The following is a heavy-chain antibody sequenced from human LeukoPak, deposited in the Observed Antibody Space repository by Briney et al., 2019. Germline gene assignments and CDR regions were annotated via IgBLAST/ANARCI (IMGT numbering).Heavy chain of an antibody. J-gene: IGHJ4*02. CDR1: GFTFSASW. D-gene: IGHD3-22*01. V-gene: IGHV3-74*03. CDR2: INSDGSIT. Sequence: PGGSLRLSCAASGFTFSASWMYWVRQVPGKGLVWVSRINSDGSITEYADSVKGRFTISRDNAKNTVFLHLRSLRAEDTAVYYCAKLGGYYDNSASRYFDYWGQGTLVTVSS. CDR3: AKLGGYYDNSASRYFDY.